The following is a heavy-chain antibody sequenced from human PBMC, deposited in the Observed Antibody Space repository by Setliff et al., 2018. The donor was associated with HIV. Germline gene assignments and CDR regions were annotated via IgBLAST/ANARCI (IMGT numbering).Heavy chain of an antibody. CDR1: GGSISSGGYY. J-gene: IGHJ3*02. Sequence: PSETLSLTCTVSGGSISSGGYYWSWIRQHPGKGLEWIGYIYYSGSTYYNPSLKSRVTISVDTSKNQFSLKLSSVTAADTAVYYCAREGYTPAATAFDIWGQGTMVTVSS. V-gene: IGHV4-31*03. CDR2: IYYSGST. CDR3: AREGYTPAATAFDI. D-gene: IGHD2-2*01.